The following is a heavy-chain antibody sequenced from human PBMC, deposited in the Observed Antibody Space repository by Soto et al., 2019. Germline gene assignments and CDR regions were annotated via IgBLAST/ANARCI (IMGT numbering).Heavy chain of an antibody. CDR2: MNPNSGNT. V-gene: IGHV1-8*01. CDR1: GYTFRDYD. J-gene: IGHJ4*02. Sequence: QVQLVQSGAEVKKPGASVMVSCKASGYTFRDYDINWVRQASGQGLEWMGWMNPNSGNTAYAQKFQGRVTMTGDTTINTASMELSSLTSADTAVYYCTRRARIGKQLWLPFDSWAQGTLVTVSS. CDR3: TRRARIGKQLWLPFDS. D-gene: IGHD3-22*01.